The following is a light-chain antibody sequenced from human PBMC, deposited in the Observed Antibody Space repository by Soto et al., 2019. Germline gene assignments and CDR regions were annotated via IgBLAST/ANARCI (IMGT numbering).Light chain of an antibody. CDR2: EGS. V-gene: IGLV2-23*01. Sequence: QSVLTQPASVSGSPGQSITISCTGTSSDVGSYNLVSWYQQHPGKAPKLMIYEGSKRPSGVSNRVSGSKSGNTASLTISGLQAEDEADYYCCSYAGSSIVVFGGGTKVTVL. J-gene: IGLJ2*01. CDR1: SSDVGSYNL. CDR3: CSYAGSSIVV.